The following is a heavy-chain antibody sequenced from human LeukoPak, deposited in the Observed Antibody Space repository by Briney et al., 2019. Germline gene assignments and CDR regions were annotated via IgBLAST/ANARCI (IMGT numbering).Heavy chain of an antibody. Sequence: PGGSLRLSCAASGFTFSSYSMNWVRQAPGKGLEWVSSISSSSSYIYYADSVKGRFTISRDNAKNSLYLQMNSLRAEDTAVYYCARGAEQWLVRGFDYWGQGTLVTVSS. D-gene: IGHD6-19*01. CDR2: ISSSSSYI. CDR1: GFTFSSYS. V-gene: IGHV3-21*01. CDR3: ARGAEQWLVRGFDY. J-gene: IGHJ4*02.